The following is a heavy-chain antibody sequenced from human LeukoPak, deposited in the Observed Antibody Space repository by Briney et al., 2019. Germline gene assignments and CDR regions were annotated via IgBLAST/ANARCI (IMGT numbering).Heavy chain of an antibody. CDR2: IYFGGST. J-gene: IGHJ5*02. D-gene: IGHD2-15*01. CDR1: GGSISSSDYY. CDR3: ARALGYCSGGSCTRGYNWFDP. V-gene: IGHV4-39*01. Sequence: PSETLSLTCTVSGGSISSSDYYWGWIRQPPGKGLEWIGSIYFGGSTYYNPSLKSRVTISVDTSMNQFSLKLSFVTTADTAAYYCARALGYCSGGSCTRGYNWFDPWGQGTLVTVSS.